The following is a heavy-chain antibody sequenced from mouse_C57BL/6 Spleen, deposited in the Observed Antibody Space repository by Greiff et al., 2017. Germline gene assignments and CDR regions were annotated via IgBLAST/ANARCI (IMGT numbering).Heavy chain of an antibody. CDR1: GYTFTSYW. CDR3: ARNWGDYYAMDY. Sequence: QVQLQQPGAELVKPGASVKLSCKASGYTFTSYWMHWVKQRPGQGLEWIGMIHPNSGSTNYNEKFKSKATLTVDKSSSTAYMQLSSLTSEDSAVYYCARNWGDYYAMDYWGQGTSVTVSS. V-gene: IGHV1-64*01. J-gene: IGHJ4*01. CDR2: IHPNSGST. D-gene: IGHD4-1*01.